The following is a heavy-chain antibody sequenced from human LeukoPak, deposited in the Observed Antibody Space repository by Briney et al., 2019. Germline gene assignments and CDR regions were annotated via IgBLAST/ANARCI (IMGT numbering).Heavy chain of an antibody. CDR1: GYSFTNYW. V-gene: IGHV5-51*01. CDR2: IYPGDSAGDSDT. J-gene: IGHJ4*02. CDR3: ARHETGPYFDY. Sequence: GESLKISCKGSGYSFTNYWIDWVRQMPGKGLEWMGIIYPGDSAGDSDTRYSPSFRGQVTISADKSISTAYLQWSSLKASDTAIYYCARHETGPYFDYWGQGTLVTVSS. D-gene: IGHD1-1*01.